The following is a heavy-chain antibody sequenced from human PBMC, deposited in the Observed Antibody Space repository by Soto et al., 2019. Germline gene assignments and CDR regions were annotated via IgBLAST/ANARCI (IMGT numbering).Heavy chain of an antibody. CDR1: GYFFTSYY. V-gene: IGHV1-2*02. Sequence: QAQLVQSGAEMKKPGASVKVSCKASGYFFTSYYIHWVRQAPGQSLQWMGWINPNGGNTHYVQKFQGRLTLTRDTSVSTVYMDLNSLTSDDTAIYYCARESMGGSSFRREYFDFWGQGTLVAVAS. D-gene: IGHD2-15*01. CDR2: INPNGGNT. J-gene: IGHJ4*02. CDR3: ARESMGGSSFRREYFDF.